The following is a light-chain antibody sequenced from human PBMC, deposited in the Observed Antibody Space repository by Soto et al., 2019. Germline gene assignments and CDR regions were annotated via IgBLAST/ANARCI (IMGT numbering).Light chain of an antibody. J-gene: IGKJ5*01. CDR1: QDISTS. Sequence: DIQMTQSPSSLSASVGDRVTIEYRASQDISTSLAWFQPEPGKAPRTLIYGAPYRQTGFPSKFSGGESVTHFTLTINSLQPEDFATYYSHQYDTYPITFGQGTRLESK. V-gene: IGKV1-16*02. CDR3: HQYDTYPIT. CDR2: GAP.